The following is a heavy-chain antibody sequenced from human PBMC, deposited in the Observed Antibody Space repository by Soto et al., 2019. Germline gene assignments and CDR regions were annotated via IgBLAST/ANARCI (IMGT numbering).Heavy chain of an antibody. V-gene: IGHV1-2*04. Sequence: QVQLVQSGAEVKKSGASVKVSCKASGYTFTAYYIHWLRQAPGQGLEWLGWINHDTGGTDYAQKFQGWVTLTRDTSKTPAYMELSRLKSDDTAVFYCVRAVGRDGSIWYRGAYDSWGQGPLITVSS. J-gene: IGHJ4*02. CDR1: GYTFTAYY. CDR2: INHDTGGT. D-gene: IGHD6-13*01. CDR3: VRAVGRDGSIWYRGAYDS.